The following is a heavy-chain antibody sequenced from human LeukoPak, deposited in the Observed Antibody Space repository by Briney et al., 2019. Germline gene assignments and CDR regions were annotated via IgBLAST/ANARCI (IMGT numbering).Heavy chain of an antibody. CDR3: ARVRDRSSYFYDLDY. V-gene: IGHV4-59*01. D-gene: IGHD3-22*01. J-gene: IGHJ4*02. Sequence: SETLSLTCTVSGGSISSYYWSWIRQPPGKGLEWIGYFHYSGSTNYNPSLKSRVTISVDTSKNQFSLKLSSVTAADTAVYYCARVRDRSSYFYDLDYWGQGTLVTVSS. CDR1: GGSISSYY. CDR2: FHYSGST.